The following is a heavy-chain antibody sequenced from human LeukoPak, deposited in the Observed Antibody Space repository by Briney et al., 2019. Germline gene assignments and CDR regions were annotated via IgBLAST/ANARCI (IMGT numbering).Heavy chain of an antibody. Sequence: RAGGSLRLSCAASGFTFSSYGMPWVRQAAGKGLEGEAVISYDGSNKYYADSVKGRFTISRDNSKNTLYLQMNSLRAEDTAVYYCAKEGGTLEWLLFYDYWGQGTLVTVSS. CDR3: AKEGGTLEWLLFYDY. J-gene: IGHJ4*02. D-gene: IGHD3-3*01. CDR1: GFTFSSYG. V-gene: IGHV3-30*18. CDR2: ISYDGSNK.